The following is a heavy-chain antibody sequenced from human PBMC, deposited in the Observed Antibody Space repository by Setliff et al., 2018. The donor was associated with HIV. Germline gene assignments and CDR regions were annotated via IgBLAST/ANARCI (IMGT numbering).Heavy chain of an antibody. CDR3: ARGGSSYYGSGSYTWFDP. Sequence: ASVKVSCKASGYTFTSYDINWVRQATGQGLEWMGWMNPNSGNTGYAQKFQGRVTMTRKISISTAYMELSSLRSEDTAVYYCARGGSSYYGSGSYTWFDPWGQGILVTVSS. V-gene: IGHV1-8*02. D-gene: IGHD3-10*01. CDR1: GYTFTSYD. CDR2: MNPNSGNT. J-gene: IGHJ5*02.